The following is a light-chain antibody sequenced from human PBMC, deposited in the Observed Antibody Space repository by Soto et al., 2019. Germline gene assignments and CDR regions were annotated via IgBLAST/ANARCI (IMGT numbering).Light chain of an antibody. J-gene: IGKJ2*01. CDR1: QSISIY. CDR2: AAS. CDR3: QQSYSTPYT. Sequence: DLQMTQSPSSLSASVGDRVTITCRASQSISIYLNWYQQKPGKAPKLLIYAASRLQSGVPSRFSGSGSGTDFTLTISSLQPEDFATYYCQQSYSTPYTFGQGTNLEIK. V-gene: IGKV1-39*01.